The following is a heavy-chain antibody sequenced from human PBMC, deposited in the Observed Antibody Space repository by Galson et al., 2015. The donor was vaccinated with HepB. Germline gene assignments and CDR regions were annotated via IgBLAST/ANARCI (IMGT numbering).Heavy chain of an antibody. CDR1: GGSMIDYF. V-gene: IGHV4-59*08. Sequence: ETLSLTCTVSGGSMIDYFWSWIRQPPGQGLEWIADIFDSGSPHYNPSLQSRLTISIDTSKNQFSLKLSSVTAADTAVYYCARHGVVAYCSGGGCLDGGSWFDPWGQGTLVTVSS. CDR3: ARHGVVAYCSGGGCLDGGSWFDP. D-gene: IGHD2-15*01. J-gene: IGHJ5*02. CDR2: IFDSGSP.